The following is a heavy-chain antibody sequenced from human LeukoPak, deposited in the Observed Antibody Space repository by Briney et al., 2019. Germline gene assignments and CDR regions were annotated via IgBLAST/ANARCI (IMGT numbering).Heavy chain of an antibody. CDR3: ARGGSLPGGPPL. CDR2: IYYSGST. V-gene: IGHV4-59*01. CDR1: GGSISSYY. Sequence: SETLSLTCTVSGGSISSYYWSWIRQPPGKGLEWIGYIYYSGSTNYNPSLKSRVTISVDTSKNQFSLKLNSVTAADTAVYYCARGGSLPGGPPLWGQGTLVTVSS. D-gene: IGHD4-17*01. J-gene: IGHJ4*02.